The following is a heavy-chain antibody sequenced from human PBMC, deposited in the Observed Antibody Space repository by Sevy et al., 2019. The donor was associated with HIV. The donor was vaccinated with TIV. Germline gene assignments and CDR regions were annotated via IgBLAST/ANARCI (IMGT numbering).Heavy chain of an antibody. CDR3: ARQDIVVVPADLGFQH. J-gene: IGHJ1*01. CDR1: GYTFTSYG. V-gene: IGHV1-18*01. D-gene: IGHD2-2*01. Sequence: ASVKVSCKASGYTFTSYGISWVRQAPGQGLEWMGWISAYNGNTNYAQKLQGRVTMTTDTSTSTAYMELRSLRSDDTAVYYCARQDIVVVPADLGFQHWGQGTLVTVSS. CDR2: ISAYNGNT.